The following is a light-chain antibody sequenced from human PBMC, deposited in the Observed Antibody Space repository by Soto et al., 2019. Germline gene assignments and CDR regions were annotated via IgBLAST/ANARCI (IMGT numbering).Light chain of an antibody. Sequence: DLVMTQTPLSSPVTLGQPASISCRSSQSLVDSDGNTHLSWLQQRPGQPPRLLIYKITNRCSGVPATFSGRGAGTDYTLKMSRVEADDVELEYCMQTAQFPRTFGQGTKVEIK. CDR2: KIT. CDR3: MQTAQFPRT. V-gene: IGKV2-24*01. CDR1: QSLVDSDGNTH. J-gene: IGKJ1*01.